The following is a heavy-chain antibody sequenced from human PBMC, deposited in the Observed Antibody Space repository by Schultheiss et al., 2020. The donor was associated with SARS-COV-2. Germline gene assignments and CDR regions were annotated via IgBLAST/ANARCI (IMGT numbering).Heavy chain of an antibody. CDR2: INHSGST. J-gene: IGHJ5*02. V-gene: IGHV4-34*01. D-gene: IGHD5-18*01. CDR3: ARNVYSYGPLNWFDP. CDR1: GYSISSGYY. Sequence: SQTLSLTCAVSGYSISSGYYWSWIRQPPGKGLEWIGEINHSGSTNYNPSLKSRVTISVDTSKNQFSLKLSSVTAADTAVYYCARNVYSYGPLNWFDPWGQGTLVTVSS.